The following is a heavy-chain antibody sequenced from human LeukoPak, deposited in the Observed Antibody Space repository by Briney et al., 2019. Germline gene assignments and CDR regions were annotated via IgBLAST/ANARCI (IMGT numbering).Heavy chain of an antibody. D-gene: IGHD3-10*01. J-gene: IGHJ4*02. CDR3: ARVRIYGSGSRGHDY. V-gene: IGHV4-39*07. CDR1: GGSISSSSYY. Sequence: SETLSLTCTVSGGSISSSSYYWGWIRQPPGKGLEWIGSIYYSGSTYYNPSLKSRVTISVDTSKNQFSLKLSSVTAADTAVYYCARVRIYGSGSRGHDYWGQGTLVTVSS. CDR2: IYYSGST.